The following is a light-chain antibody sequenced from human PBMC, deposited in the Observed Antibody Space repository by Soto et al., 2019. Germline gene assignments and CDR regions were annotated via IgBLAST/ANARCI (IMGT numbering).Light chain of an antibody. CDR2: AAS. CDR1: QNILTY. CDR3: QQSYSVPLT. Sequence: IQMTQSPSSLSASVGDRVTITCRSSQNILTYLNWYQQKAGEVPRFLIYAASNLQDGVPSRFSGRESGTEFTLTISSLQPEDFATYFCQQSYSVPLTFGQGTKLE. V-gene: IGKV1-39*01. J-gene: IGKJ2*01.